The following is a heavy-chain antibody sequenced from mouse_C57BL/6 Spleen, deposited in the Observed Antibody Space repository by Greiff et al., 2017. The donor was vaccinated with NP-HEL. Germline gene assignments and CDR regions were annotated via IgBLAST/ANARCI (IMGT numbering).Heavy chain of an antibody. J-gene: IGHJ2*01. CDR3: ARSGLGLWDY. CDR2: INPGSGGT. D-gene: IGHD1-1*02. CDR1: GYAFTNYL. V-gene: IGHV1-54*01. Sequence: QVQLKQSGAELVRPGTSVKVSCKASGYAFTNYLIEWVKQRPGQGLEWIGVINPGSGGTNYNEKFKGKATLTADKSSSTAYMQLSSLTSEDSAVYFCARSGLGLWDYWGQGTTLTVSS.